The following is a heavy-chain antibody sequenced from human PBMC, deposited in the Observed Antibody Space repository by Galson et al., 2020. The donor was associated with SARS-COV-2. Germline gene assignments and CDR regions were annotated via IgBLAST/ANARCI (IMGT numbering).Heavy chain of an antibody. V-gene: IGHV1-24*01. J-gene: IGHJ6*02. Sequence: VKVSCKVSGYTLTELSMHWVRQAPGKGLEWMGGFDPEDGETIYAQKFQGRVTMTEDTSTDTAYMELSSLRSEDTAVYYCATAIAVAGSSKYYYYYYGMDVWGQGTTGTVSS. D-gene: IGHD6-19*01. CDR1: GYTLTELS. CDR2: FDPEDGET. CDR3: ATAIAVAGSSKYYYYYYGMDV.